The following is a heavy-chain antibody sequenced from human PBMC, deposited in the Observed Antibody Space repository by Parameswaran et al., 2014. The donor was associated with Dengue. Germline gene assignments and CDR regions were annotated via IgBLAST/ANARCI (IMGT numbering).Heavy chain of an antibody. CDR3: ARDESLTGGSDY. J-gene: IGHJ4*02. V-gene: IGHV1-2*02. CDR2: STLTRGGT. D-gene: IGHD7-27*01. Sequence: VRQALDKGLSGWDGSTLTRGGTNYAQKFQGRVTMTRDTSISTAYMELSRLRSDDTAVYYCARDESLTGGSDYWGQGTLVTVSS.